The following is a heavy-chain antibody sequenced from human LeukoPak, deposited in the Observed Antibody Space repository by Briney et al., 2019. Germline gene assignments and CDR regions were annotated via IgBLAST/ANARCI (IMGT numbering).Heavy chain of an antibody. CDR2: VNPSGGST. CDR3: ARAMVRGVSNPFDY. CDR1: GYTFTGYY. D-gene: IGHD3-10*01. V-gene: IGHV1-46*01. Sequence: ASVKVSCKASGYTFTGYYMHWVRQAPGQGLEWMGMVNPSGGSTTYAQKFQGRVTMTRDTSTSTVYMELSSLRSEDTAVYYCARAMVRGVSNPFDYWGQGTLVTVSS. J-gene: IGHJ4*02.